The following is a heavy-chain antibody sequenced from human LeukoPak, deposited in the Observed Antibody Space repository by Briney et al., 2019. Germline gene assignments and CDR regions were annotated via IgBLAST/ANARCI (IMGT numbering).Heavy chain of an antibody. Sequence: PGRSLRLSCAASGFTFTSYGIHWVRQAPGKGLEWVTFISYDGSNKYYADSVKGRFTISRDNSKNTLYLQMNSLRAEDTAVYYCAKGRPGSCSGTSCHPEFDYWGQGTLVTVSS. CDR3: AKGRPGSCSGTSCHPEFDY. D-gene: IGHD2-2*01. J-gene: IGHJ4*02. V-gene: IGHV3-30*18. CDR1: GFTFTSYG. CDR2: ISYDGSNK.